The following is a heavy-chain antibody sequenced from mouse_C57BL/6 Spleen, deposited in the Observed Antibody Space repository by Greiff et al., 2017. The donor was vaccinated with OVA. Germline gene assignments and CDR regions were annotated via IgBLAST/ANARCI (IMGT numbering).Heavy chain of an antibody. CDR2: IHPNSGST. CDR1: GYTFTSYW. V-gene: IGHV1-64*01. CDR3: ARWGYYGFFDD. J-gene: IGHJ2*01. D-gene: IGHD2-2*01. Sequence: VQLQQPGAELVKPGASVTLSCKASGYTFTSYWMHWVKQRPGQGLEWIGVIHPNSGSTNYNEKFKSKATLTVDKSSSTAYMQLSSLTSEDSAVYCCARWGYYGFFDDWGKGTTLTVSS.